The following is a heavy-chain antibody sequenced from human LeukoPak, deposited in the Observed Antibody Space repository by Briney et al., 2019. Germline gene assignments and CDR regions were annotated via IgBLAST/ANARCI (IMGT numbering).Heavy chain of an antibody. Sequence: PGGSLRLSCPASGFGVSSKYLAWVRQAPGKGLEWVTVISSGGDTYYADSVKGRFTISRDNSKNTLYLQMNSLRVEDTAVYYCARGRRHSSSWYAYWGQGTLVTVSS. V-gene: IGHV3-53*01. CDR1: GFGVSSKY. J-gene: IGHJ4*02. CDR2: ISSGGDT. D-gene: IGHD6-13*01. CDR3: ARGRRHSSSWYAY.